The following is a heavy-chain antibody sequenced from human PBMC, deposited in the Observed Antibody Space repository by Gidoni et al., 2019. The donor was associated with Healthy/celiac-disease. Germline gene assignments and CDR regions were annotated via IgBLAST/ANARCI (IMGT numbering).Heavy chain of an antibody. CDR2: IIPIFGTA. CDR1: GGTFSSYA. J-gene: IGHJ6*02. V-gene: IGHV1-69*06. CDR3: AKTVRFLEWLSTYYYYGMDV. D-gene: IGHD3-3*01. Sequence: QVQLVQSGAEVTKPGSSVKVSCKASGGTFSSYAISWVRQAPGQGLEWMGGIIPIFGTANYAQKFQGRVTITADKSTSTAYMELSSLRSEDTAVYYCAKTVRFLEWLSTYYYYGMDVWGQGTTVTVSS.